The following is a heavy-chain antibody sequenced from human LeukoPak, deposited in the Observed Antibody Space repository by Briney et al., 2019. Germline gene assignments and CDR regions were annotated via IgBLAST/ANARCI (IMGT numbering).Heavy chain of an antibody. V-gene: IGHV3-23*01. CDR3: AKDQAVAGTYDS. D-gene: IGHD6-19*01. J-gene: IGHJ4*02. CDR1: GFSFNTNA. CDR2: LSGRGDST. Sequence: PGGSLRLACVVSGFSFNTNAMTWVRQAPGKGLEWVSTLSGRGDSTFYADSVKGRFTISRDKSENTLHLQMNSLRAEDTAIYYCAKDQAVAGTYDSWGRGTLVIVSS.